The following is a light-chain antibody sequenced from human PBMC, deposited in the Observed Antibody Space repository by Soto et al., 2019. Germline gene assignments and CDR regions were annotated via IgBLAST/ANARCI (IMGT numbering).Light chain of an antibody. CDR1: ISYVGGYNY. Sequence: QSVLTQPRSVSRSPGQSFTISFTGTISYVGGYNYVSWYQQHPGKAQKLMIYYVSKRPSGVPDRFSGSKSGKTASLTISGLQAEDEADYYCCSYAGSYTYVFGTGTKVTVL. J-gene: IGLJ1*01. CDR3: CSYAGSYTYV. CDR2: YVS. V-gene: IGLV2-11*01.